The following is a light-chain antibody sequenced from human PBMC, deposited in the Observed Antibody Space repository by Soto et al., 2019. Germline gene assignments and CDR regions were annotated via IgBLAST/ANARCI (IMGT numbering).Light chain of an antibody. J-gene: IGLJ2*01. CDR2: DVT. V-gene: IGLV2-14*03. Sequence: QSVLTQPASVSGSPGQSITISCTGTSSDVGGYHYVSWYQQHPGKAPKLLICDVTNRPSGVSNRFSGSKSGNTASLTISGLQTEDEADYYCSSFASSIPLVFGGGTKLTVL. CDR3: SSFASSIPLV. CDR1: SSDVGGYHY.